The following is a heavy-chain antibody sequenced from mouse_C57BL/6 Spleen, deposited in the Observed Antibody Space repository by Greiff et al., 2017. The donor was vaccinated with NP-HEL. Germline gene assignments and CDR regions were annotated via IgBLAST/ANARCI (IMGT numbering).Heavy chain of an antibody. V-gene: IGHV3-1*01. D-gene: IGHD2-5*01. J-gene: IGHJ4*01. CDR3: ARGGSNYGAGAMDY. CDR1: GYSITSGYD. CDR2: ISYSGST. Sequence: EVQLKESGPGMVKPSQSLSLTCTVTGYSITSGYDWHWIRHFPGNKLEWMGYISYSGSTNYNPSLKSRISITHDTSKNHFFLKLNSVTTEDTATYYCARGGSNYGAGAMDYWGQGTSVTVSS.